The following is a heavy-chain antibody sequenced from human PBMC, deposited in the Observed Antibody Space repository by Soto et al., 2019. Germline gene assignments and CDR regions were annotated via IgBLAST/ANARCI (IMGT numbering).Heavy chain of an antibody. J-gene: IGHJ6*02. D-gene: IGHD6-19*01. V-gene: IGHV3-53*01. CDR1: GFTVSSNY. Sequence: GGSLRLSCAASGFTVSSNYMSWVRQAPGKGLEWVSVIYSGGSTYYADSVKGRFTISRDNSKNTLYLQMNSLRAEDTAVYYCARDRRDSSGWYIYGMDVWGQGTTVTVSS. CDR3: ARDRRDSSGWYIYGMDV. CDR2: IYSGGST.